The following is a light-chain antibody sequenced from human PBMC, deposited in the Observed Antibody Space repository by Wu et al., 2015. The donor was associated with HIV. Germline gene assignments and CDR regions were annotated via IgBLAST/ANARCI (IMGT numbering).Light chain of an antibody. J-gene: IGKJ2*03. Sequence: VITQSPATLSVSPGDRATLSCRASQSVSSDLAWYQQKPAQTPRLLIYGASTRATGVPARFSGSGSGTEFTLTITSLQSEDFAVYYCQQYNNWPNSFGQGTKLEMK. CDR1: QSVSSD. CDR2: GAS. CDR3: QQYNNWPNS. V-gene: IGKV3-15*01.